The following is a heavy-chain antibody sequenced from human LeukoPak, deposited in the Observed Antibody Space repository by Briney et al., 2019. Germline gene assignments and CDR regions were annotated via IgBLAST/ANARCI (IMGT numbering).Heavy chain of an antibody. V-gene: IGHV3-21*01. J-gene: IGHJ4*02. CDR1: GITFSSYS. CDR3: ARGGFSYGSRVDY. Sequence: GGSLRLSCAGSGITFSSYSMNWVRQAPGKGLEWVSSITSSSNYIYYEDSVKGRFTISRDNAKNSLYLQMNSLRAEDTAVYYCARGGFSYGSRVDYWGQGTLVTVSS. CDR2: ITSSSNYI. D-gene: IGHD5-18*01.